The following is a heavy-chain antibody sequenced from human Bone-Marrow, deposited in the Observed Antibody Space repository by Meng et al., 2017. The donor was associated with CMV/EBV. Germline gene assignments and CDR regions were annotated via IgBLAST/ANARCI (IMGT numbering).Heavy chain of an antibody. CDR1: GYTFTDHY. D-gene: IGHD3-10*01. Sequence: ASVKVSCKASGYTFTDHYFHWVRQAPGQGLEWMGWIYPNSGGTHYAQKFQGRLTVTTDTSISTGYMELSSLGSDDTAVYYCARERDYYGSGSYSEYYFDTGAREPWSPSPQ. CDR3: ARERDYYGSGSYSEYYFDT. V-gene: IGHV1-2*02. J-gene: IGHJ4*02. CDR2: IYPNSGGT.